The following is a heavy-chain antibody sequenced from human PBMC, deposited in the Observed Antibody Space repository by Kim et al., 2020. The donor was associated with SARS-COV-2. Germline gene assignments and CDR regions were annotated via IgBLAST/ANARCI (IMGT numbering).Heavy chain of an antibody. J-gene: IGHJ1*01. D-gene: IGHD2-21*02. CDR3: AEENGIMVTTSDFQH. Sequence: ASEKGRFTISRDDANNSLYLQMNSLRAEDTALYYCAEENGIMVTTSDFQHWGQGTLVTVSS. V-gene: IGHV3-9*01.